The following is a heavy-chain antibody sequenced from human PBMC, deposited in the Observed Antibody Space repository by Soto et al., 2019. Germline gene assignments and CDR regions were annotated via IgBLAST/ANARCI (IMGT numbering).Heavy chain of an antibody. V-gene: IGHV4-4*07. CDR3: AIVNQGSSIWRYYYGMDV. D-gene: IGHD6-13*01. CDR1: GGSVCSYY. Sequence: PSETLSLTCAVSGGSVCSYYWGWIRQPAGKGLEWIGRIYTSGSTNYNPSLKSRVTMSVDTSKNQFSLKLSSVTAADTAVYYCAIVNQGSSIWRYYYGMDVWGQGTTVTVSS. CDR2: IYTSGST. J-gene: IGHJ6*02.